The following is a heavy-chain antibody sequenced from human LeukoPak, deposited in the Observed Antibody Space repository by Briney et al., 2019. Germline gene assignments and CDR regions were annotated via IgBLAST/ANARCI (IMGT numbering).Heavy chain of an antibody. Sequence: GGSLRLSCAASGFTFSSYTMNWVRQAPGKGLEWVSSISSSSSYVYYADSVKGRFTISRDNAKNSLYLQMNSLRAEDTAVYYCAKESDYYGSGSYYKGYFDYWGQGTLVTVSS. CDR1: GFTFSSYT. D-gene: IGHD3-10*01. CDR2: ISSSSSYV. CDR3: AKESDYYGSGSYYKGYFDY. J-gene: IGHJ4*02. V-gene: IGHV3-21*01.